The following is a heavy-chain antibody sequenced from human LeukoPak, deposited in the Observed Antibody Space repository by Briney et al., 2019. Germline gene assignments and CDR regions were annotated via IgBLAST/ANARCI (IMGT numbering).Heavy chain of an antibody. CDR2: INPNSGGT. CDR1: GYTFTGYY. V-gene: IGHV1-2*02. D-gene: IGHD6-19*01. CDR3: ASLGVPGIAVEDAFDI. Sequence: GASVKVSCKASGYTFTGYYMHWVRQAPGQGLEWMGWINPNSGGTNYAQKFQGRVTMTRDTSISTAYMELSRLRSDDTAVYYCASLGVPGIAVEDAFDIWGQGTMVTVSS. J-gene: IGHJ3*02.